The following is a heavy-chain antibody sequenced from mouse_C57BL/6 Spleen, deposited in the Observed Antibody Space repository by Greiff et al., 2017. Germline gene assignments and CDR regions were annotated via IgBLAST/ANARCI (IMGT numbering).Heavy chain of an antibody. V-gene: IGHV5-17*01. CDR2: ISSGSSTI. Sequence: EVKLVESGGGLVKPGGSLKLSCAASGFTFSDYGMHWVRQAPEKGLEWVAYISSGSSTIYYADTVKARFTISRDNAKTTLCLQMTSLRSEDTAMYYCARPEFDYWGQGTTLTVSS. CDR3: ARPEFDY. J-gene: IGHJ2*01. CDR1: GFTFSDYG.